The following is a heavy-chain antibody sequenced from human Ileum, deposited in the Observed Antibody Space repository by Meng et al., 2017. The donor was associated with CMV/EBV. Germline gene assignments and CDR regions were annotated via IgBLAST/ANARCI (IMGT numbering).Heavy chain of an antibody. Sequence: TLHDSWMDVHRQHAGKGLEWVGRIRDKNAGEAAGYTTPVKGRFTISRDDSENMVYLQMSSLRTEDTAIYYCVTDVPGGNSGYFDYWGQGTLVTVSS. CDR2: IRDKNAGEAA. CDR3: VTDVPGGNSGYFDY. CDR1: TLHDSW. V-gene: IGHV3-15*01. D-gene: IGHD4-23*01. J-gene: IGHJ4*02.